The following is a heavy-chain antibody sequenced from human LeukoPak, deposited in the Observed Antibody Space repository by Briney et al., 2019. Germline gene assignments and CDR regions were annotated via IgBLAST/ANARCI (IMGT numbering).Heavy chain of an antibody. V-gene: IGHV3-30*04. CDR1: GFTFSSYA. CDR3: AKDRCSNGIGCYYYYMDV. CDR2: ISYDGSNK. J-gene: IGHJ6*03. D-gene: IGHD2-8*01. Sequence: PGRSLRLSCAASGFTFSSYAMHWVRRAPGKGLEWVAVISYDGSNKYYADFVKGRFTISRDNSKNTLYLQMNSLRAEDTAVYYCAKDRCSNGIGCYYYYMDVWGKGTTVTISS.